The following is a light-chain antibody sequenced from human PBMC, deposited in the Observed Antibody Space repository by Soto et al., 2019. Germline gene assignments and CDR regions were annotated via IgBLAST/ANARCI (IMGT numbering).Light chain of an antibody. V-gene: IGKV3-15*01. Sequence: EIVMTQSPATLSVSPGEGATLSCRASQSVHSDLAWYQQKPGQAPRLLIYDASTRATGIPARFSGSGSGTEFTLTISSLQSENFAVYYCQQYTNWPPLTFGGGTKVEI. CDR3: QQYTNWPPLT. CDR1: QSVHSD. CDR2: DAS. J-gene: IGKJ4*01.